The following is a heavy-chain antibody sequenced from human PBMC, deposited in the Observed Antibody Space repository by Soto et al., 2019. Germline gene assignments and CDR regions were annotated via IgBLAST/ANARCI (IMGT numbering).Heavy chain of an antibody. V-gene: IGHV1-3*01. CDR1: GYTFTSYA. CDR3: ARDRRYDILTGPDAFDI. CDR2: INAGNGNT. J-gene: IGHJ3*02. D-gene: IGHD3-9*01. Sequence: ASVKVSCQASGYTFTSYAMHWVRQAPGQRLEWMGWINAGNGNTKYSQKFQGRVTITRDTSASTAYMELSSLRSEDTAVYYCARDRRYDILTGPDAFDIWGQGTMVTVSS.